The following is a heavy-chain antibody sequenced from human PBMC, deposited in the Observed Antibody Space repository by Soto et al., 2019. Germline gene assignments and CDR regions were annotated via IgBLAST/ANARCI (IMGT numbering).Heavy chain of an antibody. CDR2: VSYSGNS. V-gene: IGHV4-39*01. CDR1: GDSIGSSGSY. D-gene: IGHD3-3*02. Sequence: PSETLSLTCTVSGDSIGSSGSYWSWIRQPPGRGLEWIATVSYSGNSYYNPSLKSRVTIFADTSQNQFSLRLTSVTAADTAVYFCAKYLYIETRILPPWGQGILVTV. J-gene: IGHJ5*02. CDR3: AKYLYIETRILPP.